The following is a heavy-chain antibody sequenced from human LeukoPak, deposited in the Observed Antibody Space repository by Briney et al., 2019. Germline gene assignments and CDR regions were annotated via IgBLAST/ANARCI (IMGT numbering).Heavy chain of an antibody. CDR3: ARDCGDSYGYPTDYYYYYMDV. Sequence: GGSLRLSCAASGFTFSSYSMNWVRQAPGKGLEWVSSISNSSSYIYYADSVKGRFTISRDNAKNSLYLQMNSLRAEDTAVYYCARDCGDSYGYPTDYYYYYMDVWGKGTTVTVSS. CDR2: ISNSSSYI. CDR1: GFTFSSYS. J-gene: IGHJ6*03. D-gene: IGHD5-18*01. V-gene: IGHV3-21*01.